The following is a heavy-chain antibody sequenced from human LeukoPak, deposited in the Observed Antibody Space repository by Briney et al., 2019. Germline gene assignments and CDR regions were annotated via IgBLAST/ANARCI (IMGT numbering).Heavy chain of an antibody. Sequence: GGSLRLSCAASGFTFSSFEMNGVRQAPGKGLEWGSYIGISGSTKYYADSAKGRFTIHRDNAKNSLYLQMNSLTAEDTPIFYFAREMGGYPCDSWGQRTLVTVSS. CDR3: AREMGGYPCDS. J-gene: IGHJ4*02. V-gene: IGHV3-48*03. CDR2: IGISGSTK. CDR1: GFTFSSFE. D-gene: IGHD5-12*01.